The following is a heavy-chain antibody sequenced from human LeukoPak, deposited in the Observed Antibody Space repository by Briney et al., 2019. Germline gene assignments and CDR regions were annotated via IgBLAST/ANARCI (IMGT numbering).Heavy chain of an antibody. J-gene: IGHJ4*02. V-gene: IGHV3-43*02. Sequence: GGSLRLSCATSGFTFDDYAVHWVRQAPGKGLEWVSLISGNGESTKYADSVRGRFTISRDNSKNTLYLEMNSLRAEDTAVYYCARDGAYSYTYWGQGTLVIVSS. CDR3: ARDGAYSYTY. CDR1: GFTFDDYA. CDR2: ISGNGEST. D-gene: IGHD5-18*01.